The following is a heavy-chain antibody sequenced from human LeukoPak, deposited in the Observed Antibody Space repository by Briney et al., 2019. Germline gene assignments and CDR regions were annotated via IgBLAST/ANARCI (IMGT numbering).Heavy chain of an antibody. V-gene: IGHV4-39*07. J-gene: IGHJ4*02. CDR1: GGSISSSSYY. CDR3: ARDPSSGWSLDY. CDR2: IYYSGST. Sequence: SETLSLTCAVSGGSISSSSYYWGWIRQPPGKGLEWIGSIYYSGSTYYNPPLKSRVTISVDTSKNQFSLKLSSVTAADTAVYYCARDPSSGWSLDYWGQGTLVTVSS. D-gene: IGHD6-19*01.